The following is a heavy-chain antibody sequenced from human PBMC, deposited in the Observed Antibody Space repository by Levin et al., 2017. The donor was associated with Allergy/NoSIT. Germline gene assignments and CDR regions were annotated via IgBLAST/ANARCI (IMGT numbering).Heavy chain of an antibody. CDR1: GGSINNFY. V-gene: IGHV4-59*01. Sequence: PSETLSLTCTVSGGSINNFYWTWIRQPPGKGLEWIGYIHYSGSTNYSPSLKSRVTMSVDTSKNQFSLKLNSVTAADTAVYYCARGGWTLDYWGQGTLVTVSS. D-gene: IGHD2-15*01. CDR3: ARGGWTLDY. CDR2: IHYSGST. J-gene: IGHJ4*02.